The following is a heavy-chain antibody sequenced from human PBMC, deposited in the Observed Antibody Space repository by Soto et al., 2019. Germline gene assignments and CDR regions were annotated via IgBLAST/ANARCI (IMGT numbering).Heavy chain of an antibody. V-gene: IGHV1-69*06. CDR3: ARGVYGSGNYYTGPSAFDI. J-gene: IGHJ3*02. Sequence: QVQLEQSGAEVKKPGSSVKVSCKASGGTLSDHGVAWLRQAPGQGLEWMGGTIPVFNTAKYAQKFQGRVTVTADKFTNIAYMELRSLRCEDTAFYFCARGVYGSGNYYTGPSAFDIWGQGTMVIVSS. CDR1: GGTLSDHG. D-gene: IGHD3-10*01. CDR2: TIPVFNTA.